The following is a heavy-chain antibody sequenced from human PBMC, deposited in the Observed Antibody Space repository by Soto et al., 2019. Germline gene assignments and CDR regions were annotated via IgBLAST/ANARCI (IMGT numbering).Heavy chain of an antibody. CDR3: ARAFFYQGSDSRGYSFDAFDF. CDR1: GYTFTSSG. Sequence: ASVKVSCKASGYTFTSSGMSWVRQAPGQGLEWMGWISAHTGSSEYAQRFQGRVTMTTGRSTSTAYMELRSLRSDDTAVYYCARAFFYQGSDSRGYSFDAFDFWGPGTLVTVSS. V-gene: IGHV1-18*01. J-gene: IGHJ3*01. D-gene: IGHD3-22*01. CDR2: ISAHTGSS.